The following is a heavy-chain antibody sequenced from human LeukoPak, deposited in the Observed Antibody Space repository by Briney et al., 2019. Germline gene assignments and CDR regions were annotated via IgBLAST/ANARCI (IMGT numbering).Heavy chain of an antibody. CDR3: ARDPRDGYCSTTSCYGAFDI. V-gene: IGHV3-48*02. D-gene: IGHD2-2*01. CDR1: GFTFSSYS. CDR2: ISSSRTI. Sequence: GGSLRLSCAASGFTFSSYSMNWVRQAPGKGLAWVSYISSSRTIYYADSVKGRFTISRDNAKNSLYLQMNSLRDEDTAVYYCARDPRDGYCSTTSCYGAFDIWGQGTMVTVSS. J-gene: IGHJ3*02.